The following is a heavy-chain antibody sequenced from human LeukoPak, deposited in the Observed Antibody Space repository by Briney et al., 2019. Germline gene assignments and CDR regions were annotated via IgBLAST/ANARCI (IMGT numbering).Heavy chain of an antibody. V-gene: IGHV3-30*04. CDR2: FTNNRGNK. D-gene: IGHD1-26*01. Sequence: GRSLRLSCAASRFTFSSYAMHWVRQAPGKGLEWVAFFTNNRGNKYYADFVKGRFTISRDNSKTTLYMQVNSLRIEDTAIYYCGRDQVWETSLAVGYIAVWGQGTTVIVSS. J-gene: IGHJ6*03. CDR3: GRDQVWETSLAVGYIAV. CDR1: RFTFSSYA.